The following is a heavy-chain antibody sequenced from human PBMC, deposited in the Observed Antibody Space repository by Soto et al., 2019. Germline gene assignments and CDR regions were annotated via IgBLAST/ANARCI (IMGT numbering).Heavy chain of an antibody. D-gene: IGHD3-3*02. Sequence: ETLSLTCTVSGGSFSNDGWSWVRQLDGKVLEWSGRIFASGRTNYNPSVQSRVTMSVDTSKNQFSLTMTSLAAADTAGYYCTRGTFEPPPPFYWGQGIQVTVSS. J-gene: IGHJ4*02. CDR1: GGSFSNDG. CDR2: IFASGRT. CDR3: TRGTFEPPPPFY. V-gene: IGHV4-4*07.